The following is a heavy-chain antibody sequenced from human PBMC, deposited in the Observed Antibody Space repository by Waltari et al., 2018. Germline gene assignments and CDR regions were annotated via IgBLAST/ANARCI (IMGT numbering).Heavy chain of an antibody. D-gene: IGHD6-6*01. CDR2: IYYNGIT. CDR1: GASINTKNFY. J-gene: IGHJ6*03. CDR3: ARIGSSPYYYYYYMDV. V-gene: IGHV4-39*01. Sequence: QLQLQESGPGLVKPSETLSLSCTVSGASINTKNFYWGWIRQPPGKGLQWIGSIYYNGITFSTPSLKSRVTISVDTSQNQFSLKLSSVTAADTAVYYCARIGSSPYYYYYYMDVWGKGTTVTVSS.